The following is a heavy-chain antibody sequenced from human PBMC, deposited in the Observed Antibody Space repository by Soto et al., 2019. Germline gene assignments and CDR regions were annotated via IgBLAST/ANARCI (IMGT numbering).Heavy chain of an antibody. CDR2: IGSSGRPI. CDR3: VRDYDWNLDY. CDR1: GFTYSSYS. J-gene: IGHJ4*02. V-gene: IGHV3-48*02. Sequence: EVQLVESGGGLVQPGGSLRLSCAASGFTYSSYSMNWVRQAPGKGLEWISYIGSSGRPILYADSVEGRLTVSRDNAKNSLYRQMNGLRDDDTAVYYCVRDYDWNLDYWGQGSLVTVSS. D-gene: IGHD1-20*01.